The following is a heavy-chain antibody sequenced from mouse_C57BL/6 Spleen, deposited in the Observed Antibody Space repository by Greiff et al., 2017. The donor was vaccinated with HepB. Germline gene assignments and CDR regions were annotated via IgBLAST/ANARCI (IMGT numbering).Heavy chain of an antibody. V-gene: IGHV5-4*03. CDR2: ISDGGSYT. CDR1: GFTFSSYA. D-gene: IGHD2-2*01. Sequence: EVMLVESGGGLVKPGGSLKLSCAASGFTFSSYAMSWVRQTPEKRLEWVATISDGGSYTYYPDNVKGRFTISRDNAKNNLYLQMSHLKSEDTAMYYCARSYGYDGDWFAYWGQGTLVTVSA. CDR3: ARSYGYDGDWFAY. J-gene: IGHJ3*01.